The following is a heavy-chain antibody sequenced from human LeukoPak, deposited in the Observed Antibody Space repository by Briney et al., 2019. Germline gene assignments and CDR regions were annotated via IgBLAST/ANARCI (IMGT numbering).Heavy chain of an antibody. V-gene: IGHV3-21*06. CDR3: ATNTMSVALPGPPDY. J-gene: IGHJ4*02. D-gene: IGHD3-10*02. Sequence: GGPLRPSCAASGFTFSNYNMNWVRQAPGKGLEWVSSISRGSGYIYYADSVKGRFTISRDNAKDSLYLQMNSLRAEDTAVYYCATNTMSVALPGPPDYWGQGTLVTVSS. CDR1: GFTFSNYN. CDR2: ISRGSGYI.